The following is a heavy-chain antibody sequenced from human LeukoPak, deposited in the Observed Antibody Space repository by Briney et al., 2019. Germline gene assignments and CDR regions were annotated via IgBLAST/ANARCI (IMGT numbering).Heavy chain of an antibody. CDR1: GFCVSSNY. V-gene: IGHV3-53*01. D-gene: IGHD1-26*01. CDR2: IYSGGST. CDR3: ARTMYITGSSDFDY. Sequence: GGSLRLSCAASGFCVSSNYMSWVRQAPGKGLEWVSVIYSGGSTYYADSVKGRFTISRDNSKNTLYLQMKSLRAEDTAVYYCARTMYITGSSDFDYWGQGTLVTVSS. J-gene: IGHJ4*02.